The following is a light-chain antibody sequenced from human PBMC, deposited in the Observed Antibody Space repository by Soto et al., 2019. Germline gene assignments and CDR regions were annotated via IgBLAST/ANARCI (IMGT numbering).Light chain of an antibody. CDR3: QQYGSSPRT. J-gene: IGKJ1*01. Sequence: EIVLTQSPGTLSLSPGEIATLSFRASQSVSSSYLAWYQQKPGQAPRLLIFDASNRATGIPARFSGSGSGTDFTLTISSLEPEDFAVYYCQQYGSSPRTFGQGTKVDIK. V-gene: IGKV3-20*01. CDR2: DAS. CDR1: QSVSSSY.